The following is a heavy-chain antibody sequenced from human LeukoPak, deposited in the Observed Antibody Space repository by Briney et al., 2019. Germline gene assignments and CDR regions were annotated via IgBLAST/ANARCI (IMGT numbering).Heavy chain of an antibody. CDR2: IYISGST. V-gene: IGHV4-4*07. CDR1: GASISEYY. CDR3: AKKDGDF. Sequence: SETLSLTCSVSGASISEYYWTWFRQPAGKGLEWIGRIYISGSTNYNPSLKSRVIMSIDTSRNQLSLKLTSLTAADTAVYYCAKKDGDFWGQGTLVSASS. J-gene: IGHJ4*02.